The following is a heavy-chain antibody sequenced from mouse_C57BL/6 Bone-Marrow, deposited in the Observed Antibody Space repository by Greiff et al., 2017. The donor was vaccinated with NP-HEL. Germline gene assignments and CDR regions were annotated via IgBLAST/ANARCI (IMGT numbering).Heavy chain of an antibody. J-gene: IGHJ1*03. Sequence: EVHLVESGGGLVQPGESLKLSCESNEYEFPSHDMSWVRKTPEKRLELVAAINSDGGSTYYPDTMERRFIISRDNTKKTLYLQRSSLRSEDTALYYCARHGDYYGSSLGYFDVWGTGTTVTVSS. CDR1: EYEFPSHD. CDR2: INSDGGST. V-gene: IGHV5-2*01. D-gene: IGHD1-1*01. CDR3: ARHGDYYGSSLGYFDV.